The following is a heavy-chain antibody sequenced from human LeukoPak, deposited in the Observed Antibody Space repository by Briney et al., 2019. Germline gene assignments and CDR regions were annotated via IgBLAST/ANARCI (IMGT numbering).Heavy chain of an antibody. CDR1: GFTFSSYS. V-gene: IGHV3-21*04. D-gene: IGHD3-22*01. J-gene: IGHJ4*02. Sequence: PGGSLRLSCAASGFTFSSYSMNWVRQAPGKGLEWVSSISSSSSYIYYADSVKGRFTISRDNAKNSLYLQMNSLRAEDTAVYYCAKGGAYYYDSSAYYRDWGQGTLVTVSS. CDR2: ISSSSSYI. CDR3: AKGGAYYYDSSAYYRD.